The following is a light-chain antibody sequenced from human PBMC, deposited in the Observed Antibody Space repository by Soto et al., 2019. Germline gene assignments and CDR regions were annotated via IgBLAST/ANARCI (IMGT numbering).Light chain of an antibody. Sequence: QSLLTHPASVPGSPGQSITISCTGTSSDIGAYNYVSWYQLHPGKAPKLMIYEVSYRTSGLSNRFSGSKSGNTASLTISGLQAEDEADYFCSSYSGSSPLYVFGTGTKVTVL. CDR2: EVS. V-gene: IGLV2-14*01. J-gene: IGLJ1*01. CDR3: SSYSGSSPLYV. CDR1: SSDIGAYNY.